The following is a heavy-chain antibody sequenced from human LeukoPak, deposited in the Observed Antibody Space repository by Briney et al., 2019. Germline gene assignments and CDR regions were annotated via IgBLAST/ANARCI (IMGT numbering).Heavy chain of an antibody. V-gene: IGHV3-21*01. Sequence: GGSLRLSCAASGFTFSSYSMNWVRQAPGKGLEWVSSISSSSYIYYADSVKGRFTISRDNAKNSPYLQMNSLRAEDTAVYYCARENWGYYCDYWGQGTLVTVSS. CDR2: ISSSSYI. CDR3: ARENWGYYCDY. D-gene: IGHD3-16*01. CDR1: GFTFSSYS. J-gene: IGHJ4*02.